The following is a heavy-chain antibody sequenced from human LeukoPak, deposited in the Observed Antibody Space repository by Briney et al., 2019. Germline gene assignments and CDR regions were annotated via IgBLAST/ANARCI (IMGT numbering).Heavy chain of an antibody. J-gene: IGHJ4*02. CDR1: GGSISSIGYY. V-gene: IGHV4-39*01. D-gene: IGHD3-22*01. CDR3: ARHPTRGYYDSRMDRVDY. Sequence: PSETLSLTCIVSGGSISSIGYYWGWIRQPPGKGLEWIGSVYYCGSTFYNPSLKSRVTTSVDTSKSQFSLKLNSMTAADTAVYYCARHPTRGYYDSRMDRVDYWGQGTLVTVSS. CDR2: VYYCGST.